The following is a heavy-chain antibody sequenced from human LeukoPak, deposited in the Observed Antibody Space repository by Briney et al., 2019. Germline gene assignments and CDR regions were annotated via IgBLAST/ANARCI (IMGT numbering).Heavy chain of an antibody. CDR1: GFTFSSYA. CDR2: ISDSGGST. V-gene: IGHV3-23*01. D-gene: IGHD4-17*01. Sequence: PGGSLRLSCAASGFTFSSYAMSWVRQAPGQGLEWVSAISDSGGSTYYADSVKGRFTISRDNSKNTLYLQMNSLRAEDTAVYYCARWRHDYGDYAGGYWGQGTLVTVSS. J-gene: IGHJ4*02. CDR3: ARWRHDYGDYAGGY.